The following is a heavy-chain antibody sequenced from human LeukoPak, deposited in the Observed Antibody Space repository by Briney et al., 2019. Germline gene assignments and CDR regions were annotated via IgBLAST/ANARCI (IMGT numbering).Heavy chain of an antibody. CDR1: GYTFTSYD. Sequence: ASVKVSCKASGYTFTSYDINWVRQATGQGLEWMGWMNPNSGNTGYAQKFQGRVTMTRNTSISTAYMELSSLRSEDTAVYYCAKDQGIAAAVSFDYWGQGTLVTVSS. J-gene: IGHJ4*02. CDR2: MNPNSGNT. V-gene: IGHV1-8*01. D-gene: IGHD6-13*01. CDR3: AKDQGIAAAVSFDY.